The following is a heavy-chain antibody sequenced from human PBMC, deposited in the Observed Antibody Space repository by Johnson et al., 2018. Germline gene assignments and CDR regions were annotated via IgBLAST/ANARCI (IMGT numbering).Heavy chain of an antibody. D-gene: IGHD4-17*01. CDR1: GFTFADYA. CDR3: AKGPWVTTSYYYYGMDV. J-gene: IGHJ6*02. CDR2: LSWTSGSL. V-gene: IGHV3-9*01. Sequence: VQLVESGGGLVQPGRSLRLSCAASGFTFADYAMHWVRHAPGKGLEWVSGLSWTSGSLVYAALVQGRVTISRDTAKNSLYLQMNRLRAEDTALYYCAKGPWVTTSYYYYGMDVWGQGATVTVSS.